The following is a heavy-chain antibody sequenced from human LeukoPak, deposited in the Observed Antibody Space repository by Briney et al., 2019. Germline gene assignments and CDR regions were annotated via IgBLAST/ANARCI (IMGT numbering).Heavy chain of an antibody. CDR3: ARHIARDYVWGSYRGGAGFDY. J-gene: IGHJ4*02. D-gene: IGHD3-16*02. V-gene: IGHV4-38-2*02. CDR2: IYHSGRT. Sequence: SETLSLTCTVSGYSISSGYYWGWIRQPPGKGLEWIGNIYHSGRTYYNPSLKSRVTISVDTSKNQFSLKLSSVTAADTAVYYCARHIARDYVWGSYRGGAGFDYWGQGTLVTVSS. CDR1: GYSISSGYY.